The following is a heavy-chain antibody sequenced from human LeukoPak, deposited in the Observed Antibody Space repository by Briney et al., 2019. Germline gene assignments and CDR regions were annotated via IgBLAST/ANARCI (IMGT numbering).Heavy chain of an antibody. Sequence: SVKVSCKASGGTFSSYAISWVRQAPGQGLEWMGGIIPIFGTANYAQKFQGRVTITADESTSTAYMELSSLRSEDTAVYYCARLRGRGYDPSFDYWGQRTLVTVSS. CDR1: GGTFSSYA. D-gene: IGHD5-12*01. V-gene: IGHV1-69*13. J-gene: IGHJ4*02. CDR2: IIPIFGTA. CDR3: ARLRGRGYDPSFDY.